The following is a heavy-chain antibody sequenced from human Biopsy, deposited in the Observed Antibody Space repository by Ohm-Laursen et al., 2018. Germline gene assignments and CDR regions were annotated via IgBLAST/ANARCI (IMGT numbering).Heavy chain of an antibody. D-gene: IGHD2-15*01. CDR2: ISGNSDII. V-gene: IGHV3-21*01. CDR3: ARAYPPPGRRLVVVAGDFDC. CDR1: GFTFSSYA. Sequence: GSLRPSCTAPGFTFSSYAMTWFRQAPGKGLEWVSTISGNSDIIYDTDSVKGRFTISRDNAKNSLYLQMNSLRAEDTAVYYCARAYPPPGRRLVVVAGDFDCWGQGTRVTVSS. J-gene: IGHJ4*02.